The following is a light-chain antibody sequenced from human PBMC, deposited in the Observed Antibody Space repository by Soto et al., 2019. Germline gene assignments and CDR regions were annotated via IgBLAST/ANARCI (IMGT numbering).Light chain of an antibody. CDR2: NSN. CDR1: RSDIGSNF. J-gene: IGLJ1*01. CDR3: AAWDDSLTGPV. V-gene: IGLV1-44*01. Sequence: VLXPPPSASGYPGQTVIISCSGSRSDIGSNFVNWYQHLPGTAPKLLIYNSNQRPSGVPDRFSGSKSGTSASLAISGLHSEDAADSYCAAWDDSLTGPVFGTGTKVTVL.